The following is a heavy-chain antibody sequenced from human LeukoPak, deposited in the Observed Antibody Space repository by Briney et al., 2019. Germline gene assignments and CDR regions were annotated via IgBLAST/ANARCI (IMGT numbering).Heavy chain of an antibody. Sequence: SVKLSCKASGGTFSSYAISWVRQAPGQGLEWMGGIIPIFGTANCAQKFQGRVTITTDESTSTAYMELSSLRSEDTAVYYCASSYGGNDYYYYYYMDVWGKGTTVTVSS. CDR3: ASSYGGNDYYYYYYMDV. D-gene: IGHD4-23*01. J-gene: IGHJ6*03. CDR2: IIPIFGTA. CDR1: GGTFSSYA. V-gene: IGHV1-69*05.